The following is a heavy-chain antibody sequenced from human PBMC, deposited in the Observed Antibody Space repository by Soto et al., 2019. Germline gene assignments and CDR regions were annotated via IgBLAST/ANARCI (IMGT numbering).Heavy chain of an antibody. CDR2: ISPYNGDT. D-gene: IGHD2-2*01. CDR3: ARYCSSTSCDHYFDY. Sequence: GASVKVSCKASGYSFTNYDISWVGQAPGQGLEWMGWISPYNGDTNYAQKLQGRVTMTTDTSTSTAYMELRSLRSDDTAVYYCARYCSSTSCDHYFDYWGQGTLVTVSS. CDR1: GYSFTNYD. J-gene: IGHJ4*02. V-gene: IGHV1-18*01.